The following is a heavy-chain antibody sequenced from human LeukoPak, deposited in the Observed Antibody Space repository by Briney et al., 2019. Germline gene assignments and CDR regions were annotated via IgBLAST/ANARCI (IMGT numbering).Heavy chain of an antibody. CDR3: AGVVEYSSWNWFDP. CDR1: GYTFTSYG. Sequence: ASVKVSCKASGYTFTSYGISWVRQAPGQGLEWMGWISAYNGNTNYAQKLQGRVTMTTDTSTSTAYMELRSLRSDDTAVYYCAGVVEYSSWNWFDPWGQGTLVTVSS. V-gene: IGHV1-18*01. J-gene: IGHJ5*02. D-gene: IGHD6-6*01. CDR2: ISAYNGNT.